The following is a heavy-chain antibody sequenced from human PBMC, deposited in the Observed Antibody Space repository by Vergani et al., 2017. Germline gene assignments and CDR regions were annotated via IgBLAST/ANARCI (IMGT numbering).Heavy chain of an antibody. CDR2: IKSKTDGGTT. J-gene: IGHJ4*02. V-gene: IGHV3-15*01. Sequence: EVQLVESGGGLVQPGGSLRLSCAASGFTFSNAWMSWVRQAPGKGLEWVGRIKSKTDGGTTDYAAPVKGRFTISRDDSKNTLYLQMNSLKTEDTAVYYCTTSASYSWYFDYWGQGTLVTVSS. CDR3: TTSASYSWYFDY. D-gene: IGHD1-26*01. CDR1: GFTFSNAW.